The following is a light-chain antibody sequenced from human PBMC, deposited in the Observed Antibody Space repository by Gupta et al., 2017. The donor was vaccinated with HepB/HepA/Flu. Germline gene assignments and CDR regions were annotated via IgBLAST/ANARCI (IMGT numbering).Light chain of an antibody. CDR1: RSLLSSNGYNY. Sequence: LMTQSPLSLPVTPGEPASISCRSSRSLLSSNGYNYLEWYLQKPGQSPQLLIYRGSTRASGVPDRFSGSGSGSDFTLKISRVEAEDIGVYYCMQTLRTPITFGQGTRLEMK. V-gene: IGKV2-28*01. J-gene: IGKJ5*01. CDR3: MQTLRTPIT. CDR2: RGS.